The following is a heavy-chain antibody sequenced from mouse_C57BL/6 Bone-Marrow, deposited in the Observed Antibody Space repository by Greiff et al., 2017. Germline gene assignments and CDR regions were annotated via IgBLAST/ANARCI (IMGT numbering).Heavy chain of an antibody. CDR3: AREARDYDYYAMDY. Sequence: EVKLVESEGGLVQPGSSMKLSCTASGFTFSDYYMAWVRQVPGKGLEWVANINYDGSSTNYQDTLKSRFIIPIDKAKNTLYLQMSSLQSEDTATYYCAREARDYDYYAMDYWGQGTSVTVSS. D-gene: IGHD2-4*01. CDR1: GFTFSDYY. CDR2: INYDGSST. J-gene: IGHJ4*01. V-gene: IGHV5-16*01.